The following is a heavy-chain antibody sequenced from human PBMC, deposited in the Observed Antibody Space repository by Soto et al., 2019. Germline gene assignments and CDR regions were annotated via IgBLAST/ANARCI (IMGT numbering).Heavy chain of an antibody. J-gene: IGHJ4*02. CDR1: GFTFSSYA. CDR3: AKDPYGSGSYPLSPFDY. CDR2: ISGSGGST. D-gene: IGHD3-10*01. V-gene: IGHV3-23*01. Sequence: GGSLRLSCAASGFTFSSYAMSWVRQAPGKGLEWVSAISGSGGSTYYADSVKGRFTISRDNSKNTLYLQMNSLRAEDTAVYYCAKDPYGSGSYPLSPFDYWGQGTLVTVSS.